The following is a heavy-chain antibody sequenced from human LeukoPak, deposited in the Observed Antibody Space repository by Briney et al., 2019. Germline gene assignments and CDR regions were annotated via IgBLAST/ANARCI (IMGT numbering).Heavy chain of an antibody. D-gene: IGHD1-26*01. CDR2: FSSRKNIV. Sequence: PGGSLRLSCAASGFTFSNAWMSWVRRAPGKGLEWISYFSSRKNIVNYADSVKGRFTISRDKAKTSLYLQMNSLRAEDTAVYYCVRDQQWESPHYFDFWGQGTLVTVSS. CDR3: VRDQQWESPHYFDF. V-gene: IGHV3-48*01. CDR1: GFTFSNAW. J-gene: IGHJ4*02.